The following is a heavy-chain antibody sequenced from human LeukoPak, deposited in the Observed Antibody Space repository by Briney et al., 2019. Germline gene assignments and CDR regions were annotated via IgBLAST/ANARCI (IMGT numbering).Heavy chain of an antibody. CDR2: ISSSSSYI. V-gene: IGHV3-21*04. J-gene: IGHJ4*02. CDR3: AKESSGSYFTFDY. D-gene: IGHD1-26*01. Sequence: PGGSLRLSCVASRFTFSSYSMNWVRQAPGKGLEWVSSISSSSSYIYYADSVKGRFTISRDNSKNTLYLQMNSLRAEDTAVYYCAKESSGSYFTFDYWGQGTLVTVSS. CDR1: RFTFSSYS.